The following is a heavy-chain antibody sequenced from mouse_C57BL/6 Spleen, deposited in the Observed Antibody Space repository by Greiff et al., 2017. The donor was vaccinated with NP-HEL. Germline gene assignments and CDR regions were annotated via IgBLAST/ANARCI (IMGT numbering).Heavy chain of an antibody. CDR2: ISYDGSN. J-gene: IGHJ4*01. Sequence: EVKLVESGPGLVKPSQSLSLTCSVTGYSITSGYYWNWIRQFPGNKLEWMGYISYDGSNNYNPSLKNRISITRDTSKNQFFLKLNSVTTEDTATYYCASYDYDDAMDYWGQGTSVTVSS. CDR1: GYSITSGYY. CDR3: ASYDYDDAMDY. V-gene: IGHV3-6*01. D-gene: IGHD2-4*01.